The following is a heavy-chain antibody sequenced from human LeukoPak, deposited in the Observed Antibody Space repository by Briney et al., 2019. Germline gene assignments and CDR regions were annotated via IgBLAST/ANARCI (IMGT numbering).Heavy chain of an antibody. CDR2: INPNSGGT. CDR1: GYTFTGYY. J-gene: IGHJ5*02. V-gene: IGHV1-2*02. Sequence: ASVKVSCKASGYTFTGYYMHWVRQAPGQGLEWMGWINPNSGGTNYAQKFQGRVTMTRDTSISTAYMELSRLRSDDTAVYYCAREDSSSWYGMTKWFDPWGQGTLVTVSS. CDR3: AREDSSSWYGMTKWFDP. D-gene: IGHD6-13*01.